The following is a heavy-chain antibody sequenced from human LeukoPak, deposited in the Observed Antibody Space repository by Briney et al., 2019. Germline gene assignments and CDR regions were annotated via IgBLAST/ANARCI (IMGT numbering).Heavy chain of an antibody. CDR1: GYTFASYY. CDR2: INPSGGST. V-gene: IGHV1-46*01. Sequence: ASVKVSCKASGYTFASYYMHWVRQAPGQGLEWMGIINPSGGSTSYAQKFQGRVTMTRDTSTSTVYMELSSLRSEDTAVYYCAREWLLHAFDIWGQGTMVTVSS. J-gene: IGHJ3*02. D-gene: IGHD3-22*01. CDR3: AREWLLHAFDI.